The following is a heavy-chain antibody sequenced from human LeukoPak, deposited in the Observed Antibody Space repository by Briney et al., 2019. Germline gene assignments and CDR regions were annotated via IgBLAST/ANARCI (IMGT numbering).Heavy chain of an antibody. D-gene: IGHD3-10*01. CDR2: IYSSGST. Sequence: SETLSLTCTVSGGSISSYYCSWIRQPPGKGLEWIGYIYSSGSTNYNPSLKGRVTISVDTSRNQFSLKLSSVTAADTAVYYCARDRHGSGSAHSFDPWCERTLVTVSS. J-gene: IGHJ5*02. CDR1: GGSISSYY. CDR3: ARDRHGSGSAHSFDP. V-gene: IGHV4-59*01.